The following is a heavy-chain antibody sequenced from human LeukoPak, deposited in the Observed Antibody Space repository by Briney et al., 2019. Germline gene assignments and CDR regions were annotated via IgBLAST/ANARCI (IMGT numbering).Heavy chain of an antibody. CDR1: GYTFTSYY. CDR2: INPSGGST. V-gene: IGHV1-46*01. Sequence: ASVKVSCKASGYTFTSYYIHWVRLAPGQGLEWMGIINPSGGSTSYAQKFQGRVTMTRDTSTSTVYMELSSLRSEDTAVYYCARTPSGSGYYSRRYFDYWGQRTLVTVSS. J-gene: IGHJ4*02. CDR3: ARTPSGSGYYSRRYFDY. D-gene: IGHD3-22*01.